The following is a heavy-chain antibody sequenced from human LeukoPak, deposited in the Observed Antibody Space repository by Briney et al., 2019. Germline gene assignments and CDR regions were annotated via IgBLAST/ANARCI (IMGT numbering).Heavy chain of an antibody. CDR1: GFTLSSNW. V-gene: IGHV3-74*01. D-gene: IGHD3-10*01. CDR2: INSDGTTT. Sequence: GGSLRLSCAASGFTLSSNWMYWVRQAPGKGPVWVSRINSDGTTTTYADSVKGRFTISRDNARNTLYLQMNSLRAEDTAVYYCAKTRIITAYDALDIWGQGTVVSVSS. CDR3: AKTRIITAYDALDI. J-gene: IGHJ3*02.